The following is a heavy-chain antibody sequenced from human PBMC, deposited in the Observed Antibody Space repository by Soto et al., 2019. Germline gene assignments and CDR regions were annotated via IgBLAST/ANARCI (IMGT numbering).Heavy chain of an antibody. CDR3: AKHTDDFWSGPFDY. V-gene: IGHV3-23*01. Sequence: EVQPLESGGGLVQPGGSLRLSCAASGFTFSSYATSWVRQAPGKGLEWVSAISGSGGSTYYADSVKGRFTISRDNSKNTLYLQMNSLRAEDTAVYYCAKHTDDFWSGPFDYWGQRTLVTVSS. J-gene: IGHJ4*02. CDR2: ISGSGGST. CDR1: GFTFSSYA. D-gene: IGHD3-3*01.